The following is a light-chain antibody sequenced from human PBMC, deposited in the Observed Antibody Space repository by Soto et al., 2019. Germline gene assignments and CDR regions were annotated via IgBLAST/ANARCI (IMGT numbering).Light chain of an antibody. J-gene: IGLJ2*01. Sequence: QSVLTQPASVSGSPGQSITISCTGSSTDVGGYNSVSWYQQHPGKVPKLVIYDVINRPSGISNRFSGSKSGNTASLTISGLQAEDEAHYYCSSYTTISASVTFGGGTQLTVL. V-gene: IGLV2-14*03. CDR3: SSYTTISASVT. CDR1: STDVGGYNS. CDR2: DVI.